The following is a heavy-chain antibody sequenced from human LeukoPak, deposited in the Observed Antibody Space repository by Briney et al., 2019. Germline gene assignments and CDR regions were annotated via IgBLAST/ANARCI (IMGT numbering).Heavy chain of an antibody. D-gene: IGHD3-10*01. V-gene: IGHV3-33*01. J-gene: IGHJ4*02. Sequence: PGRSLRLSCAASGFTFSSYGMHWVRQAPGKGLEWVAVIWYDGSNKYYADSVRGRFTISRDNSKNTLYLQMNSLRAEDTAVYYCARDHSGSADYFDYWGQGILVTVSS. CDR2: IWYDGSNK. CDR3: ARDHSGSADYFDY. CDR1: GFTFSSYG.